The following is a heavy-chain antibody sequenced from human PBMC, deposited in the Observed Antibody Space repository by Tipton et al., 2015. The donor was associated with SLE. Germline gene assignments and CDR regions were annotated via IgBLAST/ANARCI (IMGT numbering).Heavy chain of an antibody. J-gene: IGHJ3*02. Sequence: GLVKPSGTLSLTCTASGASVSSFCWNWIRQSPGKGLEWIGYVSYSGSTNYNPSLKSRVTISVDTSMNHLSLKLNSVTAADTAVYFCAVHSIRDPAFDIWGQGTMVTVSS. CDR1: GASVSSFC. CDR3: AVHSIRDPAFDI. CDR2: VSYSGST. V-gene: IGHV4-59*02. D-gene: IGHD2-21*01.